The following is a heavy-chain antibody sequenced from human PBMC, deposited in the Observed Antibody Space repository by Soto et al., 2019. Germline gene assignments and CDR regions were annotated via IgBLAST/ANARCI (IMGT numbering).Heavy chain of an antibody. Sequence: ASVKVSCKASGYTFTSYGISWVRQAPGQGLEWMGWISTYNGNTNYAQKLQGRVTMTTDTSTSTAYMELRSLRSDDTAVYYCARQRCSGGSCIWFDPWGQGTLVTVSS. J-gene: IGHJ5*02. D-gene: IGHD2-15*01. CDR2: ISTYNGNT. V-gene: IGHV1-18*01. CDR1: GYTFTSYG. CDR3: ARQRCSGGSCIWFDP.